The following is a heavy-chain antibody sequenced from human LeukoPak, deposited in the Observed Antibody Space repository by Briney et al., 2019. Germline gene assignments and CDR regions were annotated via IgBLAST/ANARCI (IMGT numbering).Heavy chain of an antibody. CDR2: ISTYNGDT. CDR3: ARDPSNTSGRYIYFDS. V-gene: IGHV1-18*04. CDR1: GYTFTRYA. D-gene: IGHD6-19*01. Sequence: ASVNVSCKASGYTFTRYAISWVRQAPGQGLEWMGWISTYNGDTNYAQNLQDRVTMTRDASTSTAYKELRSLRSDDTAVYYCARDPSNTSGRYIYFDSWSQGTLVTVSS. J-gene: IGHJ4*02.